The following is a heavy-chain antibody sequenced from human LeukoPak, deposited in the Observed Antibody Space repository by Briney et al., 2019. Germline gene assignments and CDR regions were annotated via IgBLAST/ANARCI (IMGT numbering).Heavy chain of an antibody. CDR1: GGSFSGYY. Sequence: PSETLSLTCAVYGGSFSGYYWSLIRQPPGKGLEWIGEINHSGSTNYNPSLKSRVTISVDTSKNQFSLKLSSVTAADTAVYYCARGTNGKVAKWFDPWGQGTLVTVSS. CDR2: INHSGST. CDR3: ARGTNGKVAKWFDP. D-gene: IGHD1-1*01. V-gene: IGHV4-34*01. J-gene: IGHJ5*02.